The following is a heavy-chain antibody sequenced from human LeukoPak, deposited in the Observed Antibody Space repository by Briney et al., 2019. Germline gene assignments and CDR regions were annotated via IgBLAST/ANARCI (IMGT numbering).Heavy chain of an antibody. CDR2: ISGSGGST. Sequence: GGSLRLSCAASGFTFSSYAMSWVRQAPGKGLEWVSAISGSGGSTYYADSVKGRFTISRDNSKNTLYLQMNSLRAEDTAVYYCAKEHCSSTSCYAAGNYYYYGMDVWGQGTTVTVSS. CDR1: GFTFSSYA. D-gene: IGHD2-2*01. V-gene: IGHV3-23*01. J-gene: IGHJ6*02. CDR3: AKEHCSSTSCYAAGNYYYYGMDV.